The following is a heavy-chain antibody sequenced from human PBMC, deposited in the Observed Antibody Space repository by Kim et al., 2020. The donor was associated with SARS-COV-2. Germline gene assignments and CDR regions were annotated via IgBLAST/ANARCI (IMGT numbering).Heavy chain of an antibody. V-gene: IGHV1-69*13. D-gene: IGHD1-26*01. CDR3: ARDRGATTHFDY. CDR2: IIPIFGTA. J-gene: IGHJ4*02. Sequence: SVKVSCKASGGTFSSYAISWVRQAPGQGLEWMGGIIPIFGTANYAQKFQGRVTITADESTSTAYMELSSLRSEDTAVYYCARDRGATTHFDYWGQGTLVTVSS. CDR1: GGTFSSYA.